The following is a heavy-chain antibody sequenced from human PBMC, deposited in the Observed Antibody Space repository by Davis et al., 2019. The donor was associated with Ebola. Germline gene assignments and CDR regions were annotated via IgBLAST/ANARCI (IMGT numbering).Heavy chain of an antibody. CDR3: ARDRFFYDSGDYYYYGMDV. J-gene: IGHJ6*02. CDR2: INPSGGST. CDR1: GYTFTSYY. V-gene: IGHV1-46*01. D-gene: IGHD5/OR15-5a*01. Sequence: AASVKVSCKASGYTFTSYYMHWVRQAPGQGLEWMGIINPSGGSTSYAQKFQGRVTMTRDTSTSTVYMELSRLRSDDTAVYYCARDRFFYDSGDYYYYGMDVWGQGTTVTVSS.